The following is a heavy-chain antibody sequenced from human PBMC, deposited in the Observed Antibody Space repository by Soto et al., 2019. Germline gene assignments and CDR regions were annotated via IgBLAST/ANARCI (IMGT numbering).Heavy chain of an antibody. V-gene: IGHV3-53*01. CDR1: GFTVTNNY. J-gene: IGHJ3*02. Sequence: EVQLVESGGGLIQPGGSLRLSCAASGFTVTNNYMSWVRQAPGKGLEWVSIIYTGGSTYYLDTVEGRFTISRDNSKNTVYLQMNSLRAEDTAVYFCARGAPFSGGAYDAFDIWGQGTMVTVSS. D-gene: IGHD1-26*01. CDR2: IYTGGST. CDR3: ARGAPFSGGAYDAFDI.